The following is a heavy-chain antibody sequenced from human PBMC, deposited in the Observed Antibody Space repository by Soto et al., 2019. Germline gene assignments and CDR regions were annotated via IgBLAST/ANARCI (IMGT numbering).Heavy chain of an antibody. CDR2: VFPGDSDT. V-gene: IGHV5-51*01. CDR3: ARGHIVVVPTVGWFDP. CDR1: GYSFSNYC. J-gene: IGHJ5*02. Sequence: PGGSLKISCNVSGYSFSNYCVAWVRQMPGKGLEWMGIVFPGDSDTTYSPSFRGQVTFSADQSISTAFLRLSSVTASDTAVYYCARGHIVVVPTVGWFDPWGQGTLVTVSS. D-gene: IGHD2-2*01.